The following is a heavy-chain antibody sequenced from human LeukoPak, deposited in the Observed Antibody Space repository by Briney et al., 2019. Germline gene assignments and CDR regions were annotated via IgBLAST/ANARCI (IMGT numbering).Heavy chain of an antibody. CDR1: GFTFSSYA. J-gene: IGHJ4*02. Sequence: GRSLRLSCAASGFTFSSYAMHWVRQAPGKGLEWVSAISGSGGSTYYADSVKGRFTISRDNSKNTLYLQMNSLRAEDTAVYYCAKEGDYLWFGEFWPFDYWGQGTLVTVSS. V-gene: IGHV3-23*01. CDR2: ISGSGGST. D-gene: IGHD3-10*01. CDR3: AKEGDYLWFGEFWPFDY.